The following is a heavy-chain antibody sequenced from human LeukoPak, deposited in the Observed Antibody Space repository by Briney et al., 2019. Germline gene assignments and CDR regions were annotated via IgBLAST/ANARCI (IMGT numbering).Heavy chain of an antibody. J-gene: IGHJ5*02. CDR1: AGSISSGGYH. CDR3: ARASRGTMTTYNWFDP. D-gene: IGHD4-17*01. Sequence: SETLSLTCTVSAGSISSGGYHWNWIRQHPGKGLEWIGYIYYSGSPYYNPSLKSRVTISVDTSKNQSSLKLSSVTAADTAVFYCARASRGTMTTYNWFDPWGQGTLVTVSS. CDR2: IYYSGSP. V-gene: IGHV4-31*03.